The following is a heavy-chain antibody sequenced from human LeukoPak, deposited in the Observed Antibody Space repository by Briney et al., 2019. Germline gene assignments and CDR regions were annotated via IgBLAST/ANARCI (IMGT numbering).Heavy chain of an antibody. J-gene: IGHJ6*03. CDR2: ISGSGGST. Sequence: GGSLRLSCAASGFTFSSYAMSWVRQAPGKGLEWVSAISGSGGSTYYADSVKGRFTISRDNSKNTLYLQMNSLRAEDTAVYYCAKDLDYGDYYYYMDVWGKGTTVTVSS. CDR1: GFTFSSYA. V-gene: IGHV3-23*01. D-gene: IGHD4-17*01. CDR3: AKDLDYGDYYYYMDV.